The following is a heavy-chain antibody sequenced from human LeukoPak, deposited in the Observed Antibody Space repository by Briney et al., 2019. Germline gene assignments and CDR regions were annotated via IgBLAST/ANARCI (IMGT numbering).Heavy chain of an antibody. J-gene: IGHJ4*02. CDR1: GYTLTIYG. CDR3: ARGYSSSGSLYFDY. D-gene: IGHD6-13*01. Sequence: ASVKVSCTASGYTLTIYGISRVRQAPGQGLEWMGWISAGYGNTRYSQRFQGRVTITRDTSASTAYMELSSLGSEDTAVYYCARGYSSSGSLYFDYWGQGTLVTVSS. V-gene: IGHV1-18*01. CDR2: ISAGYGNT.